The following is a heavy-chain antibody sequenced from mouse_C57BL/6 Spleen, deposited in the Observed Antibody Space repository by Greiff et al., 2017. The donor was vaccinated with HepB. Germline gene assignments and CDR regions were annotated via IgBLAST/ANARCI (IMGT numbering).Heavy chain of an antibody. D-gene: IGHD3-2*02. CDR1: GYTFTSYW. CDR2: IDPSDSYT. Sequence: QVQLKQPGAELVKPGASVKLSCKASGYTFTSYWMQWVKQRPGQGLEWIGEIDPSDSYTNYNQKFKGKATLTVDTSSSTAYMQLSSLTSEDSAVYYCARTLDSSGYAFDYWGQGTTLTVSS. CDR3: ARTLDSSGYAFDY. V-gene: IGHV1-50*01. J-gene: IGHJ2*01.